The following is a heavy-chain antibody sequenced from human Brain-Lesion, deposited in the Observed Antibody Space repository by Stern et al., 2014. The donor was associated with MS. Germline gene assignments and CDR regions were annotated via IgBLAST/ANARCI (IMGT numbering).Heavy chain of an antibody. CDR3: ARGNYDVLTDNGGHGFDI. V-gene: IGHV4-61*02. CDR2: IYSSGST. Sequence: QVQLQESGPGLVKPSQTLSLTCTVSGGSISSGNYYWSWIRQPAGEGLEWIGRIYSSGSTQYNPPLKIRVTISADTSTNQFSRRRSFVTAADTAVYYCARGNYDVLTDNGGHGFDIWGQGTMVTVSS. J-gene: IGHJ3*02. CDR1: GGSISSGNYY. D-gene: IGHD3-9*01.